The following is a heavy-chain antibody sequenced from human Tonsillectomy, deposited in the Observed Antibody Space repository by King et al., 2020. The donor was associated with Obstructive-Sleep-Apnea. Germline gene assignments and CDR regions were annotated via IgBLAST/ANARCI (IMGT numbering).Heavy chain of an antibody. D-gene: IGHD4-17*01. CDR2: ISYDGSNK. V-gene: IGHV3-30*04. Sequence: VQLVESGGGVVQPGRSLRLSCAASGFTFSYYAMHWVRQAPGKGLEWVALISYDGSNKYYADSVKGRFTISRDNSKNTLYLQMNSLRAEDTAVYYCARALYGDYVRQTACFDYWGQGSLVTVSS. CDR1: GFTFSYYA. CDR3: ARALYGDYVRQTACFDY. J-gene: IGHJ4*02.